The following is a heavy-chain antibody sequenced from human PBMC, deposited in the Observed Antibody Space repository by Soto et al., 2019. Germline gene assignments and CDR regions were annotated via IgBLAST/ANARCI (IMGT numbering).Heavy chain of an antibody. J-gene: IGHJ4*02. V-gene: IGHV1-69*13. Sequence: ASVKVSCKASGGTFSSYTISWVRQAPGQGLEWMGGIIPIFGTANYAQKFQGRVTITADESTSTAYMELSSLRSEDTAVYYCARDGAPKSVVYDFWSGYYTGWGQGTLVTVSS. CDR2: IIPIFGTA. D-gene: IGHD3-3*01. CDR1: GGTFSSYT. CDR3: ARDGAPKSVVYDFWSGYYTG.